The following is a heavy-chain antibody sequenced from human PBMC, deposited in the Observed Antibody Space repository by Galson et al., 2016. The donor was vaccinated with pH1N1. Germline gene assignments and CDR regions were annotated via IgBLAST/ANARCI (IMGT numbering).Heavy chain of an antibody. Sequence: QSGAEVTKPGESLKISCKGSGSSFTSYWIGWVRQMPGKGLEWMGIIYPGDSDTRYSPSFQGQVTISADKSTSTACLQWSSLKASDTAIYYCARYAVTYYYDSSGYPAWYFDLWGRGTLVTVSS. CDR1: GSSFTSYW. V-gene: IGHV5-51*03. J-gene: IGHJ2*01. CDR2: IYPGDSDT. CDR3: ARYAVTYYYDSSGYPAWYFDL. D-gene: IGHD3-22*01.